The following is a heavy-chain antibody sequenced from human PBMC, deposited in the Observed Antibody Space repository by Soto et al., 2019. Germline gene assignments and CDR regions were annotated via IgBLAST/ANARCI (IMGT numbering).Heavy chain of an antibody. Sequence: SETLSLTCTVSGGSISSSSYYWGWIRQPPGKGLEWIGSIYYSGSTYYNPSLKSRVTISVDTSKNQFSLKLSSVTAADTAVYYCARRAGPHMTTVIWFDPWGQGTLVTVSS. CDR2: IYYSGST. CDR1: GGSISSSSYY. V-gene: IGHV4-39*01. D-gene: IGHD4-17*01. J-gene: IGHJ5*02. CDR3: ARRAGPHMTTVIWFDP.